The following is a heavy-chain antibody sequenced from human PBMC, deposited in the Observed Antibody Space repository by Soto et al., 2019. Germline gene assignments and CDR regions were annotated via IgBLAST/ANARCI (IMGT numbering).Heavy chain of an antibody. D-gene: IGHD3-22*01. CDR2: ISGSGGGT. CDR3: AKCGYDSSGRKLRYFQH. CDR1: GFTFNIYA. V-gene: IGHV3-23*01. J-gene: IGHJ1*01. Sequence: EVQLLESGGGLVQPGGSLRLSCAASGFTFNIYAMSWVRQAPGKGLEWVSAISGSGGGTYYADSVEGRFTISRDNSNNTLYLPMSSLSAEDTAVYYCAKCGYDSSGRKLRYFQHWGQGTLVTVSS.